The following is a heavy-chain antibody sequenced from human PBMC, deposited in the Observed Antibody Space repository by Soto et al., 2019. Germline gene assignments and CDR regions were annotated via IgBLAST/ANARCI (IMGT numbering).Heavy chain of an antibody. D-gene: IGHD3-22*01. CDR2: MIPIFGTA. CDR3: ARAISPTYYYDSSGSPFNFYYGMDV. J-gene: IGHJ6*02. CDR1: GGTFSSYA. Sequence: ASVEVACKASGGTFSSYAISWVRQAPGQGLEWMGGMIPIFGTANYAQKFQGRVTITADESTSTASMELSSLRSEDTAVYYCARAISPTYYYDSSGSPFNFYYGMDVWGQGTTVTVSS. V-gene: IGHV1-69*13.